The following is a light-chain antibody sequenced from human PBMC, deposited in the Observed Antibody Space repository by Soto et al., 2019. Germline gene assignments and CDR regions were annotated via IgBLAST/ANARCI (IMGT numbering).Light chain of an antibody. CDR2: SAF. CDR3: QYYGSSPWT. CDR1: QSVSSNY. Sequence: EIVLTQSPGTLSLSPEERGTLSCSASQSVSSNYLAWYQQKPGQAPRLHIYSAFSRATGIPDRFSGSGSGTDFTLTRSRLEPEDFAVYYCQYYGSSPWTFGQGNKVEIK. J-gene: IGKJ1*01. V-gene: IGKV3-20*01.